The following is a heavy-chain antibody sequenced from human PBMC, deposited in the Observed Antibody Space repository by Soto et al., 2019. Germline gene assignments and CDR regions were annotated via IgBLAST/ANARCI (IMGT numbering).Heavy chain of an antibody. CDR2: IYWDDDK. CDR1: GFSLNTPGVG. D-gene: IGHD3-22*01. CDR3: AHRPPPYEVYFAL. Sequence: QITLKESGPTLVKPTQTLTLTCAFSGFSLNTPGVGVGWIRQPPGKALEWLALIYWDDDKRYSPSLEGRLTTTXEXXRNQVVLTMTNLHPVATATYYCAHRPPPYEVYFALWGRGTLVTVSS. J-gene: IGHJ2*01. V-gene: IGHV2-5*02.